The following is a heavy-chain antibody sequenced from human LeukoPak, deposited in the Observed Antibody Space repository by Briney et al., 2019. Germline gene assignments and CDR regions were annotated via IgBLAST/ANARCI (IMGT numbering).Heavy chain of an antibody. Sequence: GGSLRLSCAVSGFTFSSHWMSWVRQAPGKGLEWVANINQDGSEKHYVDSVKGRFTISRDNAKNSLYLQMNSLRVEDTAVYYCARDGVAAGIYFDYWGQGTLATVSS. V-gene: IGHV3-7*01. J-gene: IGHJ4*02. CDR3: ARDGVAAGIYFDY. CDR2: INQDGSEK. D-gene: IGHD6-13*01. CDR1: GFTFSSHW.